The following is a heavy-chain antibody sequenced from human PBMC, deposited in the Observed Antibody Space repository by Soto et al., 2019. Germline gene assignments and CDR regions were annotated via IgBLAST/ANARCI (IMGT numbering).Heavy chain of an antibody. CDR3: ARDPYSSSWYRTSNWFDP. CDR1: GWSFSGYY. V-gene: IGHV4-34*01. Sequence: TSETLSLTCAVYGWSFSGYYWSWIRQPPGKGLEWIGEINHSGSTNYNPSLKSRVTISVDTSKNQFSLKLSSVTAADTAVYYCARDPYSSSWYRTSNWFDPWGQGTLVTVSS. J-gene: IGHJ5*02. D-gene: IGHD6-13*01. CDR2: INHSGST.